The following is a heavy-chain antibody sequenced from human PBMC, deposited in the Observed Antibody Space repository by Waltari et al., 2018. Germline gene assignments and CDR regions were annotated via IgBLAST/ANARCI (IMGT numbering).Heavy chain of an antibody. V-gene: IGHV4-34*02. Sequence: QVHLQQWGAGLLKPSETLSLTCGVSGGSFSNYYWSWIRQPPGRGLAWIGEIDQSGSTNYNPSLKSRVTLSVDTSKKEFSLRLTSVTAADTAIYYCAGLRFNYYYFYHMDVWGKGTTVTVSS. CDR2: IDQSGST. J-gene: IGHJ6*03. D-gene: IGHD3-10*01. CDR1: GGSFSNYY. CDR3: AGLRFNYYYFYHMDV.